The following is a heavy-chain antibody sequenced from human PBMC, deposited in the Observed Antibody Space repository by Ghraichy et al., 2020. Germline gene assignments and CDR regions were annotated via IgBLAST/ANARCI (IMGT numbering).Heavy chain of an antibody. CDR2: ISYDGSNK. D-gene: IGHD3-10*01. Sequence: GGSLRLSCAASGFTFSSYAMHWVRQAPGKGLEWVAVISYDGSNKYYADSVKGRFTISKDNSKNTLYLQMNSRRAEDTAVYYCARGRFMVRGVIGGLWGQGTLVTVSS. CDR3: ARGRFMVRGVIGGL. CDR1: GFTFSSYA. V-gene: IGHV3-30*04. J-gene: IGHJ4*02.